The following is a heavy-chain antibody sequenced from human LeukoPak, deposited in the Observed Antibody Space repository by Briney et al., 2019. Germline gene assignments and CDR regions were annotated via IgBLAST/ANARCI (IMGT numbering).Heavy chain of an antibody. J-gene: IGHJ4*02. CDR1: GYTFTSYA. D-gene: IGHD3-3*01. CDR3: ARGPAYYDFWSGYDY. Sequence: ASVKVSCTASGYTFTSYAMHWVRQAPGQRLEWMGWINAGNGNTKYSQKFQGRVTITRDTSASTAYMELSSLRSEDTAVYYCARGPAYYDFWSGYDYWGQGTLVTVSS. CDR2: INAGNGNT. V-gene: IGHV1-3*01.